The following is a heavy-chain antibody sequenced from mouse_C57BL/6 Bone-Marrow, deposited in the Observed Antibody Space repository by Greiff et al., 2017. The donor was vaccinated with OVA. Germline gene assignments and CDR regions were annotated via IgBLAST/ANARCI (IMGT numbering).Heavy chain of an antibody. CDR3: AIPLLDY. CDR1: GFTFSSYG. CDR2: ISSGGSYT. D-gene: IGHD1-1*01. Sequence: EVKLMESGGDLVKPGGSLKLSCAASGFTFSSYGMSWVRQTPDKRLEWVATISSGGSYTYYPDSVKGRFTISRDNAKNTLYLQISSLKSEDTAMYYCAIPLLDYWGQGTTLTVSS. J-gene: IGHJ2*01. V-gene: IGHV5-6*01.